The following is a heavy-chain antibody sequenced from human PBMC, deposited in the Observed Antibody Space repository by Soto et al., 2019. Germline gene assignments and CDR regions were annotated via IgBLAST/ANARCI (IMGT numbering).Heavy chain of an antibody. CDR1: GGTFSSYA. CDR2: IIPIFGTV. CDR3: ARDSHPPALSGDIMRWDV. D-gene: IGHD2-15*01. J-gene: IGHJ6*02. Sequence: QVQLVQSGAEVKKPGSSVKVSCKASGGTFSSYAVSWVRQAPGQGLEWMGGIIPIFGTVIYAQQFQGRVTITADESTNTAYMELRSLRFEDTAVYYCARDSHPPALSGDIMRWDVWGQGTTVTVSS. V-gene: IGHV1-69*01.